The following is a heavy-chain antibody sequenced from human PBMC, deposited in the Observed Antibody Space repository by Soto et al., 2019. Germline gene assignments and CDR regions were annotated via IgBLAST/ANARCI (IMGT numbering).Heavy chain of an antibody. CDR1: GFSLSTSGVG. J-gene: IGHJ4*02. Sequence: SGPTLVNPTQTLTLTCTFSGFSLSTSGVGVGWIRQPPGKALEWLALIYWNDDKRYSPSLKSRLTITKDTSKNQVVLTMTNMDPVDTATYYCAHSPLSVRYFDWLFDYWGQGTLVTVSS. V-gene: IGHV2-5*01. D-gene: IGHD3-9*01. CDR3: AHSPLSVRYFDWLFDY. CDR2: IYWNDDK.